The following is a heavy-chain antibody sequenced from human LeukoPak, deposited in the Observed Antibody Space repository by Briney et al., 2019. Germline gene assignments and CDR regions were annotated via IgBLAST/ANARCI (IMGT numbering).Heavy chain of an antibody. CDR3: ARGSPPRRNYDSRGYYSYYFDY. J-gene: IGHJ4*02. CDR2: ISAYNGNT. Sequence: ASVKVSCKASGYTFTSYGISWVRQAPGQGLEWMGWISAYNGNTHYAQKLQGRVTMTTDTSTSTVYMELRSLRSADTAVYYCARGSPPRRNYDSRGYYSYYFDYWGQGTLVTVSS. V-gene: IGHV1-18*01. D-gene: IGHD3-22*01. CDR1: GYTFTSYG.